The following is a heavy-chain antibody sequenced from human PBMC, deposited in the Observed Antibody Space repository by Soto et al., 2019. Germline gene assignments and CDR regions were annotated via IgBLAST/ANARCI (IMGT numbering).Heavy chain of an antibody. V-gene: IGHV4-30-4*01. CDR1: GVSISSGDYY. CDR3: ARVSGGALDF. D-gene: IGHD1-26*01. Sequence: PSETLSLTCTVSGVSISSGDYYWSRIRQTPGKGLEWIGYIYYSENTYYNPSLKSRVAISADTSKNPFSLRLSSVTAADTAVYYCARVSGGALDFWGQGKMVTV. J-gene: IGHJ3*01. CDR2: IYYSENT.